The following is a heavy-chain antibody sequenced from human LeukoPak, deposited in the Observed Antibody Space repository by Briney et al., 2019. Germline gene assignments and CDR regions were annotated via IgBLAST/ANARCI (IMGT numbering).Heavy chain of an antibody. D-gene: IGHD6-6*01. Sequence: GRSLRLSCAASGFTFSSYGTHWVRQAPGKGLEWVAVISYDGSNKYYADSVKGRFTISRDNSKNTLYLQMNSLRAEDTAVYYCAKDMAYSSSLAEDYWGQGTLVTVSS. J-gene: IGHJ4*02. V-gene: IGHV3-30*18. CDR1: GFTFSSYG. CDR2: ISYDGSNK. CDR3: AKDMAYSSSLAEDY.